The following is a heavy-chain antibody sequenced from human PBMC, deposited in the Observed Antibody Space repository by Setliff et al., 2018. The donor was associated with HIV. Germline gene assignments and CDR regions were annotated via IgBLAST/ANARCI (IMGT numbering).Heavy chain of an antibody. CDR1: GYTFTSYG. CDR3: ARNGPHGSGWYNYFDF. J-gene: IGHJ4*02. V-gene: IGHV1-69*10. Sequence: SVKVSCKASGYTFTSYGISWVRQAPGQGLEWMGQFIPVLDITNYAQKFQGRVTITADASSNTAYMEVSSLRSEDTAVYYCARNGPHGSGWYNYFDFWGQGTLVTVSS. D-gene: IGHD6-19*01. CDR2: FIPVLDIT.